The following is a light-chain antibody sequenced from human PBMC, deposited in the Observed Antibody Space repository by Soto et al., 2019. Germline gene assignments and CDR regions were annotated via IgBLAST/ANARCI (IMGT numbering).Light chain of an antibody. CDR2: GAS. CDR1: HSVNSH. CDR3: QQYKTWPL. J-gene: IGKJ5*01. V-gene: IGKV3-15*01. Sequence: EIGMTQSPATLSVSPGERVTLSCRTSHSVNSHVAWSQQKPGQAPRLLLYGASTRATGIPVRLSGSGFGTEFTLTISSMQSEDFAVYYCQQYKTWPLFGHGTRLEIK.